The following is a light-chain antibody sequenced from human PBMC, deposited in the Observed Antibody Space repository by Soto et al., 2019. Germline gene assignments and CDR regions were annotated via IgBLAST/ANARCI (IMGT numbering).Light chain of an antibody. CDR1: QSVSSN. Sequence: IVMTQSPATPSVSPRERATPSCQASQSVSSNLAWYQQKPGQAPRLLIYGASTRATGIAARFSGSGSGTDFTLTINRLEPEDFAVYFWQQYGTSPWTFGQGTKVDIK. V-gene: IGKV3D-15*02. CDR2: GAS. CDR3: QQYGTSPWT. J-gene: IGKJ1*01.